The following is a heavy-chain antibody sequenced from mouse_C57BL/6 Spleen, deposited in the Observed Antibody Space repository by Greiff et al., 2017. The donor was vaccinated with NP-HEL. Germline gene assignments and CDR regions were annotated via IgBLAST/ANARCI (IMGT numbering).Heavy chain of an antibody. CDR2: ISSGGSYT. J-gene: IGHJ1*03. V-gene: IGHV5-6*02. D-gene: IGHD1-1*01. CDR3: ASRPYGSSVVYFDV. Sequence: EVMLVESGGDLVKPGGSLKLSCAASGFTFSSYGMSWVRQTPDKRLEWVATISSGGSYTYYPDSVKGRFTISRDNAKNTLYLQMSSLKSEDTAMYYCASRPYGSSVVYFDVWGTGTTVTVSS. CDR1: GFTFSSYG.